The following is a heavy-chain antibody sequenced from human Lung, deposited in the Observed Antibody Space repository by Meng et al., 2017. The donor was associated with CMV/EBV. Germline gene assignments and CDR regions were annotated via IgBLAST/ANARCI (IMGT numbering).Heavy chain of an antibody. CDR2: MNPNSGNT. Sequence: ASXXVSXKASGYTFTSYDINWVRQATGQGLEWMGWMNPNSGNTGYAQKFQGRVTMTRNTSISTAYVELSSLRSEDTAVYYCARRTTGGKNWFDPWGQGTXVTVSS. D-gene: IGHD4-17*01. CDR3: ARRTTGGKNWFDP. J-gene: IGHJ5*02. V-gene: IGHV1-8*01. CDR1: GYTFTSYD.